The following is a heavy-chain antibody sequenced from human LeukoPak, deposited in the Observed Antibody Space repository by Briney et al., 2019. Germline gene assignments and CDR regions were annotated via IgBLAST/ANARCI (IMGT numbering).Heavy chain of an antibody. D-gene: IGHD6-13*01. CDR1: GGSFSGYY. CDR3: ASVPGQQLVLKQTNDAFDI. Sequence: SETLSLTCAVYGGSFSGYYWSWIRQPPGKGLEWIGEINQSGSTNYNPSLKSRVTISVDTSKNQFSLKLSSVTAADTAVYYCASVPGQQLVLKQTNDAFDIWGQGTMVTVSS. V-gene: IGHV4-34*01. CDR2: INQSGST. J-gene: IGHJ3*02.